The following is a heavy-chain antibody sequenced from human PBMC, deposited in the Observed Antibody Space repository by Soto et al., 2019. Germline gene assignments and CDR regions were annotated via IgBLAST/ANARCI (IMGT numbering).Heavy chain of an antibody. D-gene: IGHD2-2*01. Sequence: PSETLSLTCAVYGGSFSGCYWSWIRQSPGKGLEWIGYIYYSGSTYYNPSLKSRVTISVDTSKNQFSLKLSSVTAADTAVYYCARGRVPAAIRSPYYYGMDVWGQGTTVTVSS. CDR1: GGSFSGCY. V-gene: IGHV4-34*09. CDR2: IYYSGST. CDR3: ARGRVPAAIRSPYYYGMDV. J-gene: IGHJ6*02.